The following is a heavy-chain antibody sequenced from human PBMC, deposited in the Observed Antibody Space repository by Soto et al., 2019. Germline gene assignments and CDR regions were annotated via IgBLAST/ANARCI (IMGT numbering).Heavy chain of an antibody. V-gene: IGHV3-33*06. J-gene: IGHJ6*02. CDR3: AKGSVLRVVEAPLAILGGVDV. CDR1: GFNFSSYG. Sequence: GGSLRLSCVASGFNFSSYGMHWIRQAPGKGLEWVAVMSYDGSHEYYADSVKGRFTISRDNSKTILYLQMNSLRLEDTAVYYCAKGSVLRVVEAPLAILGGVDVWGQGAMVTVSS. CDR2: MSYDGSHE. D-gene: IGHD2-8*01.